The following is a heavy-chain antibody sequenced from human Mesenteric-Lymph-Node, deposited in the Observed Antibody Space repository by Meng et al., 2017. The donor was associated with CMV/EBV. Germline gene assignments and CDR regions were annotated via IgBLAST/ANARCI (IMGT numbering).Heavy chain of an antibody. V-gene: IGHV3-9*01. CDR3: AKAGGVFGVVIGYYGMDV. CDR2: ISWNSGSI. Sequence: SLKISCAASGFTFDDYAMHWVRQAPGKGLEWVSGISWNSGSIGYADSVKGRFTISRDNAKNSLYLQMNSLRAEGTALYYCAKAGGVFGVVIGYYGMDVWGQGTTVTVSS. J-gene: IGHJ6*02. CDR1: GFTFDDYA. D-gene: IGHD3-3*01.